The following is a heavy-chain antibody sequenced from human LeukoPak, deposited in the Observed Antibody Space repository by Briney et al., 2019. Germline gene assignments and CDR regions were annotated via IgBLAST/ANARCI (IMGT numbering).Heavy chain of an antibody. CDR1: GFTFSSYA. J-gene: IGHJ4*02. D-gene: IGHD1-26*01. V-gene: IGHV3-30*04. CDR2: ISYDGSNK. Sequence: GRSLRLSCAASGFTFSSYAMYWVRQAPGKGLEWVAVISYDGSNKYYADSVKGRFTISRDNSKNTLYLQMNSLRAEDTAVYYCARGHGTVFDYWGQGTLVTVSS. CDR3: ARGHGTVFDY.